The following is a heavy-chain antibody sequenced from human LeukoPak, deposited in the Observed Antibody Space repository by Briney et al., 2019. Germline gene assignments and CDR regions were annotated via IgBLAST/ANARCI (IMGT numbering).Heavy chain of an antibody. Sequence: PSQTLSLTCSVSGGAISNGTYYWSWIRQPAGKGLEWIGRIATSGSTDYNPSLKSRVTISVDTSKNQFSLNLSSVTAADTAVYYCARGYCSGGSCYSPPQYYYYYMDVWGKGTTVTVSS. CDR3: ARGYCSGGSCYSPPQYYYYYMDV. J-gene: IGHJ6*03. CDR2: IATSGST. D-gene: IGHD2-15*01. V-gene: IGHV4-61*02. CDR1: GGAISNGTYY.